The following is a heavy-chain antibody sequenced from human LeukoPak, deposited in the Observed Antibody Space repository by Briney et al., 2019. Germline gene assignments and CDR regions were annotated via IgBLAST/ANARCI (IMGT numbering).Heavy chain of an antibody. CDR3: ARGRKPQLLRPPRGFDY. CDR1: GGSFRGYY. J-gene: IGHJ4*02. Sequence: SETLSLTCAVYGGSFRGYYWSWMRQPPGKGLEWIGEINHSGSTNYNPSLKSRVTISVDTSKNQFSLKLSSVTAADTAVYYCARGRKPQLLRPPRGFDYWGQGTLVTVSS. V-gene: IGHV4-34*01. D-gene: IGHD2-2*01. CDR2: INHSGST.